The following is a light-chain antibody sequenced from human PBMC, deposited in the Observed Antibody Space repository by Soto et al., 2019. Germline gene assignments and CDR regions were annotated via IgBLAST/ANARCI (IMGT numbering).Light chain of an antibody. V-gene: IGLV1-47*01. CDR2: MTD. Sequence: QSVLTQPPSASGTPGQTVSISCSGGWYNIGKNLGYWYQQLPGTAPKLLIYMTDKRPSGVPDRFSGSKSGSSASLAVSGLRSEDEAVYSCAAWDDSLRAWVFGGGTKLTVL. CDR3: AAWDDSLRAWV. J-gene: IGLJ3*02. CDR1: WYNIGKNL.